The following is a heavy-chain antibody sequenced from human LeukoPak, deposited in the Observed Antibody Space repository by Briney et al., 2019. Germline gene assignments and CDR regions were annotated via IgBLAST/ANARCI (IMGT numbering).Heavy chain of an antibody. CDR3: ARAPVTTDYYYYMDV. CDR2: IYTSGST. D-gene: IGHD4-17*01. V-gene: IGHV4-4*07. Sequence: SVTLSLTCTVSGGSISSYYWSWIRQPAGKGLEWIGRIYTSGSTNYNPSLKSRVTMSVDTSKNQFSLKLSSVTAADTAVYYCARAPVTTDYYYYMDVWGKGTTVTVSS. J-gene: IGHJ6*03. CDR1: GGSISSYY.